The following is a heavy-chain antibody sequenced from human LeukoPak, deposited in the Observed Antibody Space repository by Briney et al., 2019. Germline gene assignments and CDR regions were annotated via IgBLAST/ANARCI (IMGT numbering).Heavy chain of an antibody. D-gene: IGHD6-13*01. CDR1: GYTFTSYD. CDR3: TRRAEGSGRQQAY. Sequence: ASVTVSCRASGYTFTSYDINWVRQATGQGLEWMGWMNPNSGNTGYAQKFQGRVTMTRNTSISTAYMEVSGLRSEDTAVYYCTRRAEGSGRQQAYWGQGTLVTVSS. V-gene: IGHV1-8*01. CDR2: MNPNSGNT. J-gene: IGHJ4*02.